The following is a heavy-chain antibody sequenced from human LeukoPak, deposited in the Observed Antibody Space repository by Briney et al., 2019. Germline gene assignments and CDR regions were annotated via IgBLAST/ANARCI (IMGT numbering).Heavy chain of an antibody. CDR1: GFTFSTYA. Sequence: GSLRLSCAASGFTFSTYAMGWVRQPPGKGLEWIGSIYHSGSTYYNPSLKSRVTISVDTSKNQFSLKLSSVTAADTAVYYCARRNSSGFWYFDLWGRGTLVTVSS. CDR2: IYHSGST. D-gene: IGHD6-19*01. CDR3: ARRNSSGFWYFDL. J-gene: IGHJ2*01. V-gene: IGHV4-38-2*01.